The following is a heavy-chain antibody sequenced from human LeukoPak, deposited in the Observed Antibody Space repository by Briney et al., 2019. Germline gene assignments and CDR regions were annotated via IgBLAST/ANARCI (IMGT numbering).Heavy chain of an antibody. D-gene: IGHD1-26*01. CDR3: SRESGAFCPFGY. Sequence: GSLRLSCAASGFTFNSYGMHWVRQPPGQGLEWIGEISLTGETNYNPSLNGRVTMSLDESRNQLSLDLTSVTAADTAIYYCSRESGAFCPFGYWGQGTLVIVPP. V-gene: IGHV4-4*02. CDR1: GFTFNSYG. CDR2: ISLTGET. J-gene: IGHJ4*02.